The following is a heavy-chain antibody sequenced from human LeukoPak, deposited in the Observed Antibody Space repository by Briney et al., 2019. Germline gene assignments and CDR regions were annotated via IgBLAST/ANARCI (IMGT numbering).Heavy chain of an antibody. CDR1: GGSISSYY. Sequence: PSETLSLTCTVSGGSISSYYWSWIRQPPGKGLEWIGYIYYSGSTNYNPSLKSRVTISVDTSKNLFSLKLSSVTAADTAVYYCARDDYYYYGMDVWGQGTTVTVSS. V-gene: IGHV4-59*01. CDR2: IYYSGST. J-gene: IGHJ6*02. CDR3: ARDDYYYYGMDV.